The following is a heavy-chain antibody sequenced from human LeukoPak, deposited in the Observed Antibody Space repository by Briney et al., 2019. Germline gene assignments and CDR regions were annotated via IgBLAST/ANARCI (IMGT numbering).Heavy chain of an antibody. CDR1: GGTFSSYA. Sequence: ASVKVSCKASGGTFSSYATSWVRQAPGQGLEWMGGIIPIFGTANYAQKFQGRVTITADECTSTDYMELSSLRSKDTAVYYCARWGAGERYFDWKYFDYWGQGTLVTVSS. V-gene: IGHV1-69*13. CDR3: ARWGAGERYFDWKYFDY. D-gene: IGHD3-9*01. CDR2: IIPIFGTA. J-gene: IGHJ4*02.